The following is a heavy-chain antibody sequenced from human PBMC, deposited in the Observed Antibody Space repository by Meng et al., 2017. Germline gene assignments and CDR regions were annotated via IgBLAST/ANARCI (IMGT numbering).Heavy chain of an antibody. CDR3: ARDPHYYDSRGEFDP. V-gene: IGHV1-69*08. Sequence: QVQLVQSGAEVKKPGSPVKVSCKASGGTFSSYTISWVRQAPGQGLEWMGRIIPILGIANYAQKFQGRVTITADKSTSTAYMELSSLRSEDTAVYYCARDPHYYDSRGEFDPWGQGTLVTVSS. CDR1: GGTFSSYT. D-gene: IGHD3-22*01. CDR2: IIPILGIA. J-gene: IGHJ5*02.